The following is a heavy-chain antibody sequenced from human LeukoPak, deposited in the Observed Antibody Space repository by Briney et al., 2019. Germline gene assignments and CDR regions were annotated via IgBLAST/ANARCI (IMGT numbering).Heavy chain of an antibody. D-gene: IGHD3/OR15-3a*01. CDR3: AKHFCTGLDCSLFDS. J-gene: IGHJ4*02. CDR1: GFTMSHYG. CDR2: IRSAVETT. V-gene: IGHV3-23*01. Sequence: GGSLRLSCAASGFTMSHYGVSWVRQAPGEGLEWISGIRSAVETTHYADSVKGRFIISRDNSKNALSLQLNSLRPEDTALYYCAKHFCTGLDCSLFDSWGQGTLVTVSS.